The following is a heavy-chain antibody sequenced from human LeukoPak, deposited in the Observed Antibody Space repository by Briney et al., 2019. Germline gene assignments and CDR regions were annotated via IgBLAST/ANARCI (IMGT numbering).Heavy chain of an antibody. J-gene: IGHJ4*02. CDR3: ARGSPRLVVTIDY. CDR1: GGSISSGSYY. CDR2: IYTSGST. V-gene: IGHV4-61*02. D-gene: IGHD2-15*01. Sequence: SQTLSLTCTVSGGSISSGSYYWSWIRQPAGEGLEWIGRIYTSGSTNYNPSLKSRVTISVDTSKNQFSLKLSSVTAADTAVYYCARGSPRLVVTIDYWGQGTLVTVSS.